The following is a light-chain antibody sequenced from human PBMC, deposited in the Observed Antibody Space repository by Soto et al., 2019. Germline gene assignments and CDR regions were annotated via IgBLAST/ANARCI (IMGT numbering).Light chain of an antibody. J-gene: IGLJ3*02. Sequence: QSALTQPASVSGSPGQSIAISCTGSSSDIGIYKYVSWYQQHPGKVPKLIIYEVTNRPSGVSNRFSGSKSGNTASLTISGLQAEDEADYYCAAWDDSLSGWVFGGGTKLTVL. CDR1: SSDIGIYKY. V-gene: IGLV2-14*01. CDR3: AAWDDSLSGWV. CDR2: EVT.